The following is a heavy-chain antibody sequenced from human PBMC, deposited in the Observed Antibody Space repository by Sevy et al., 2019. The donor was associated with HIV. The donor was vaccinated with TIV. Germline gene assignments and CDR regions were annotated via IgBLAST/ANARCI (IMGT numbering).Heavy chain of an antibody. V-gene: IGHV1-69*13. Sequence: ASVKVSCKASGGTFSTYGISWVRQAPGQGPEWMGGIIPILGTVNYAQKFQGRVTITEDESTKTAYMELSSLRSEDTAVYYCARGGGNGWYYFDYWGQETLVTVSS. CDR3: ARGGGNGWYYFDY. J-gene: IGHJ4*02. D-gene: IGHD6-19*01. CDR1: GGTFSTYG. CDR2: IIPILGTV.